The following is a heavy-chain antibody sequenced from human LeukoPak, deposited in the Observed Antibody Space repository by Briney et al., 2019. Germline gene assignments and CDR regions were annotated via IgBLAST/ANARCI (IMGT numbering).Heavy chain of an antibody. CDR2: IIPIFGTA. V-gene: IGHV1-69*05. J-gene: IGHJ3*02. CDR3: ARDEAARVFDAFDI. D-gene: IGHD6-25*01. CDR1: GGTFSSYA. Sequence: SVKVSCKASGGTFSSYAISWVRQAPGQGLEWMGGIIPIFGTANYAQKFQGRVTITTDESTSTAYMELSSLRSEDTAVYYCARDEAARVFDAFDIWGRGTMVTVSS.